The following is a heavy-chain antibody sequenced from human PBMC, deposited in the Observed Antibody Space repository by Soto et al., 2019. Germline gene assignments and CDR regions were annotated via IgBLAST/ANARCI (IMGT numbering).Heavy chain of an antibody. CDR3: ARYYYYSCSDEEMEA. D-gene: IGHD3-22*01. CDR1: GFKISKSG. Sequence: LSYAAFGFKISKSGMNWVRQALRRGLELVAYISDSCSNTLYADSVKGRCTVSRDTAKNSLYLQMSGLRDEERAVYYCARYYYYSCSDEEMEARGQG. CDR2: ISDSCSNT. V-gene: IGHV3-48*02. J-gene: IGHJ1*01.